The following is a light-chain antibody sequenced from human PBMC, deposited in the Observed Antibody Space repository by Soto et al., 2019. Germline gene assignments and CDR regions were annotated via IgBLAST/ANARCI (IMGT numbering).Light chain of an antibody. V-gene: IGKV3-15*01. J-gene: IGKJ1*01. Sequence: EILMTQSPSTLSASLGERVTLTFMASQSLSSYLAWYHQTPGQAPRLLIYGESTRATGIQVTFSGSASGTEFTLTISSMQSEDFTVYYCQQYNKWRLTFGQGTKVDIK. CDR2: GES. CDR3: QQYNKWRLT. CDR1: QSLSSY.